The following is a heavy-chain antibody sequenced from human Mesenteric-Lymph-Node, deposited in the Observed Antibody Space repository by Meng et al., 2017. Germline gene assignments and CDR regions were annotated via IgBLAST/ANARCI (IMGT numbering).Heavy chain of an antibody. J-gene: IGHJ5*02. Sequence: QVQLQGSGPGLGRPYQTQLVTCTVSGGSISSGDYYWSWIRQPPGKGLEWIGCIYYSGSTYYNPSLKGRVTISVDTSKNQFSLNLSSVTAADTAVYYCARGQRSYSGSYPEWFDPWGQGTLVTVSS. D-gene: IGHD1-26*01. CDR3: ARGQRSYSGSYPEWFDP. V-gene: IGHV4-30-4*01. CDR2: IYYSGST. CDR1: GGSISSGDYY.